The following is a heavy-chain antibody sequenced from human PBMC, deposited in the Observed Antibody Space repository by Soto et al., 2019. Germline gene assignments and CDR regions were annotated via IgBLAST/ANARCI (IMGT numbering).Heavy chain of an antibody. CDR2: ISGSGGST. CDR1: GFTFSSYA. D-gene: IGHD5-18*01. J-gene: IGHJ6*02. V-gene: IGHV3-23*01. CDR3: AKTTYSYGPYYYYGMDV. Sequence: EVQLLESAGGLVQPGGSLRLSCAASGFTFSSYAMSWVRQAPGKGLEWVSAISGSGGSTYYADSVKGRFTISRDNSKNTLYLQMNSLRAEDTAVYYCAKTTYSYGPYYYYGMDVWGQGTTVTVSS.